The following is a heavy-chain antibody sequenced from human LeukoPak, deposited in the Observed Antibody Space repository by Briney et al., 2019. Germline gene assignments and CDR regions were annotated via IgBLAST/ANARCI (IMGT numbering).Heavy chain of an antibody. J-gene: IGHJ3*02. V-gene: IGHV4-59*01. D-gene: IGHD3-9*01. CDR1: GGSISSYY. CDR3: ARVLRYFDWLLRGSDDAFDI. Sequence: SETLSLTCTVSGGSISSYYWSWIRQPPGKGLEWIGYIYYSGSTNYNPSLKSRVTISVDTSKNQFSLKLSSVTAADTAVNYCARVLRYFDWLLRGSDDAFDIWGQGTMVTVSS. CDR2: IYYSGST.